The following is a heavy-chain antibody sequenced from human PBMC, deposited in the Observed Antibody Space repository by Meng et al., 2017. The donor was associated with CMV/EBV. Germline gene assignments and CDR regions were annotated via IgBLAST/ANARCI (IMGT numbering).Heavy chain of an antibody. D-gene: IGHD2-2*01. J-gene: IGHJ3*02. Sequence: SETLSLTCAVYGGSFSGYYWSWIRQPPGKGLEWIGEINHSGSTNYNPSLKSRVTISVDTSKNQFSLKLSSVTAADTAAYYCAREYCSSTSCYSDAFDIWGQGTMVTVSS. CDR3: AREYCSSTSCYSDAFDI. V-gene: IGHV4-34*01. CDR1: GGSFSGYY. CDR2: INHSGST.